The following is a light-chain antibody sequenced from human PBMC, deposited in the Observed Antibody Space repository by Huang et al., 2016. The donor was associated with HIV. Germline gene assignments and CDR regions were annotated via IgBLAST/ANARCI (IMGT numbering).Light chain of an antibody. CDR2: DAS. CDR1: QSVSRF. V-gene: IGKV3-11*01. CDR3: QQRSSWPRVT. J-gene: IGKJ4*01. Sequence: EIVLTQSPATLSLSPGERATLSCRASQSVSRFLAWYQQKAGQAPRLLIYDASNRAIDIPARLSGSGSGTEFTLTISSLEPEDFAVYYCQQRSSWPRVTFGGGTKVELK.